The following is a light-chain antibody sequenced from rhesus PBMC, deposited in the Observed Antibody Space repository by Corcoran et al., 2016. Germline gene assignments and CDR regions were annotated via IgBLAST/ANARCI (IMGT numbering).Light chain of an antibody. V-gene: IGKV1-33*02. CDR3: QQHNSYPWT. CDR2: AAS. CDR1: QGISSW. J-gene: IGKJ1*01. Sequence: DIQMTQSPSSLSASVGDRVTTTCQASQGISSWLAWYQQKPGKAPKLLIYAASSLQSGVPSRFSGSGSGPDFTLTSRSLQPEDVATYYCQQHNSYPWTFGQGTKVEIK.